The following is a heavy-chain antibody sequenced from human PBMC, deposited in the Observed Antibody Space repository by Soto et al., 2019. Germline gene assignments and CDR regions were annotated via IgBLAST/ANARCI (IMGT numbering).Heavy chain of an antibody. Sequence: QLQLQESGPGLVKPSETLSLTCTVSGGSISSSSYYWGWIRQPPGKGLEWIGSIYYSGRTYYNPSLKSRVTISVDTSKNQFSLKLSAVTAADTAVYCCAGRIADFDYWGQGTLVTVSS. CDR1: GGSISSSSYY. V-gene: IGHV4-39*01. J-gene: IGHJ4*02. D-gene: IGHD6-13*01. CDR3: AGRIADFDY. CDR2: IYYSGRT.